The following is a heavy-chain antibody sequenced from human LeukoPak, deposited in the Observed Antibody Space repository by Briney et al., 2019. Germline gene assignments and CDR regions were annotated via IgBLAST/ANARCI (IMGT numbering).Heavy chain of an antibody. J-gene: IGHJ5*02. CDR3: ARELWFGGNWFDP. Sequence: SETLSLTCAVYGGSFSGYYWSWIRQPPGKGLEWIGDIHHSGSTNYNPSLKSRVTMSVDTSKNQFSLKLSSVTAADTAVYYCARELWFGGNWFDPWGQGTLVTVSS. CDR1: GGSFSGYY. CDR2: IHHSGST. D-gene: IGHD3-10*01. V-gene: IGHV4-34*01.